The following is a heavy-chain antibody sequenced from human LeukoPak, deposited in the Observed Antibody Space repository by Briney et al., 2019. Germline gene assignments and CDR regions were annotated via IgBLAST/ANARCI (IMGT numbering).Heavy chain of an antibody. CDR3: AGSHGVDGVFDI. CDR2: TYYRSKWYN. Sequence: RSQTLSLTCAISGDSVSSNSAAWNWIRQSPSRGLEWLGRTYYRSKWYNDYAVSVKSRITINPDTSKNQFSLKLSSVTAADTAVYYCAGSHGVDGVFDIWGQGTMATVSS. CDR1: GDSVSSNSAA. D-gene: IGHD2-8*01. J-gene: IGHJ3*02. V-gene: IGHV6-1*01.